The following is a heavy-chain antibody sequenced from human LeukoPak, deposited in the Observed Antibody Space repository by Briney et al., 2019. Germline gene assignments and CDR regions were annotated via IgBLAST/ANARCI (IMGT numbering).Heavy chain of an antibody. CDR3: ARGCYDFWSGYLYYYYYMDV. CDR2: VNPKTGGT. D-gene: IGHD3-3*01. Sequence: GASVKVSCKAFGYSFTGYHLHWVRQAPRQGLEWMGWVNPKTGGTNYARKFQGRVTMTRDTSINTVNMELSRLTSDDTAVYYCARGCYDFWSGYLYYYYYMDVWGKGTTVTVPS. V-gene: IGHV1-2*02. J-gene: IGHJ6*03. CDR1: GYSFTGYH.